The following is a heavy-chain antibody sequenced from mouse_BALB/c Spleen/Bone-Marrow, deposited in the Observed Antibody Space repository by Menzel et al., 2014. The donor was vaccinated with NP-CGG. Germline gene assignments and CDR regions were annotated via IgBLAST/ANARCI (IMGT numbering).Heavy chain of an antibody. CDR2: IHPNSGNT. CDR3: ARSGFDY. Sequence: QVQLQQSGSVLVRPGASVKLSCKASGYTFTSSWMHWAKQRPGRGLEWIGEIHPNSGNTNYNEKFKGKATLTVDTSSSTAYVDLSSLTSEDSAVYYCARSGFDYWGQGTTLTVSS. V-gene: IGHV1S130*01. CDR1: GYTFTSSW. J-gene: IGHJ2*01.